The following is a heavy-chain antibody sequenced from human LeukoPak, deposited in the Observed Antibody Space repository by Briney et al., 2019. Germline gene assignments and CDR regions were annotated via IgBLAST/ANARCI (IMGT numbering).Heavy chain of an antibody. CDR3: ARDKEEEDIVVVPAAHDAFDI. CDR1: GFTFSSYS. J-gene: IGHJ3*02. Sequence: SGGSLRLSCAASGFTFSSYSMNWVRQAPGKGLEWVSSISSSSSYIYYADSVKGRFTISRDNAKNSLYLQMNSLRAEDTAVYYCARDKEEEDIVVVPAAHDAFDIWGQGTMVTVSS. V-gene: IGHV3-21*01. CDR2: ISSSSSYI. D-gene: IGHD2-2*01.